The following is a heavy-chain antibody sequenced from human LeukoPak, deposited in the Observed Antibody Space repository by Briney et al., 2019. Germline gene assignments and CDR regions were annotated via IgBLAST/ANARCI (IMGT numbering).Heavy chain of an antibody. CDR2: ISGSGGST. V-gene: IGHV3-23*01. Sequence: GGSLRLSCAASGFTFSSYAMSWVRQAPGKGLEWVSAISGSGGSTYYADSVKGRFTISRDNSKNTVYLQMNSLRAEDTAVYYCARDQFGYSSSWYNYYYYMDVWGKGTTVTVSS. CDR3: ARDQFGYSSSWYNYYYYMDV. J-gene: IGHJ6*03. CDR1: GFTFSSYA. D-gene: IGHD6-13*01.